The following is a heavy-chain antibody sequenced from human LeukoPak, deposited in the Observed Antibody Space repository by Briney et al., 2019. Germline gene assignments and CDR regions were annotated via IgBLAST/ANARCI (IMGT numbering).Heavy chain of an antibody. J-gene: IGHJ5*02. Sequence: SETLSLTCTVSGGSVSSSAYHWGWIRQPPGKGLEWIGSIYYSGSTYYNLSLKSRVTISVDTSKNQFSLKLSSVTAADTAVYYCARDFGDFWSGYYNWFDPWGQGTLVTVSS. D-gene: IGHD3-3*01. CDR2: IYYSGST. CDR3: ARDFGDFWSGYYNWFDP. CDR1: GGSVSSSAYH. V-gene: IGHV4-39*02.